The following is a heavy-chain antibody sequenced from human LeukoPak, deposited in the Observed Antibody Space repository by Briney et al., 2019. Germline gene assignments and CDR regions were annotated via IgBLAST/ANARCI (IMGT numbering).Heavy chain of an antibody. D-gene: IGHD4-17*01. CDR3: ARHFFSHYGDYAWFDP. CDR1: GYTFTGYW. Sequence: PGESLKISCKGSGYTFTGYWIAWVRQMPGKGLEWMGNFYPGDSDTRYSPSFQGQVTISADKSISTAYLQWSSLKASDTAMYYCARHFFSHYGDYAWFDPWGQGTLVTVSS. CDR2: FYPGDSDT. J-gene: IGHJ5*02. V-gene: IGHV5-51*01.